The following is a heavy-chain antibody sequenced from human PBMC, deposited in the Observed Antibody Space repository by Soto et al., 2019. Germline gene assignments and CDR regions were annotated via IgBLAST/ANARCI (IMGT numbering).Heavy chain of an antibody. CDR1: GFTFSSYA. Sequence: GSLRLSCAASGFTFSSYAMSWVRQAPGKGLEWVSAISGSGGSTYYADSVKGRFTISRDNSKNTLYLQMNSLRAEDTAVYYCAKDGPGYSYGNNWFDPWCQGTLVTVS. V-gene: IGHV3-23*01. CDR3: AKDGPGYSYGNNWFDP. J-gene: IGHJ5*02. D-gene: IGHD5-18*01. CDR2: ISGSGGST.